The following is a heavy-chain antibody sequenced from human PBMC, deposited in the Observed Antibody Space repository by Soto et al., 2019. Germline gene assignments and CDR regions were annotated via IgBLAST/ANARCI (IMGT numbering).Heavy chain of an antibody. D-gene: IGHD2-8*01. J-gene: IGHJ6*02. Sequence: EVQLVESGGGLVQPGGSLRLSCAASGFTFSSYEMNWVRQAPGKGLEWVSYISSSGSTIYYADSVKGRFTISRDNAKNSLYLQMTGLRAEDTAVYYCARNRRVVLMVYQWMDVWGQGTTVTVSS. CDR2: ISSSGSTI. CDR1: GFTFSSYE. CDR3: ARNRRVVLMVYQWMDV. V-gene: IGHV3-48*03.